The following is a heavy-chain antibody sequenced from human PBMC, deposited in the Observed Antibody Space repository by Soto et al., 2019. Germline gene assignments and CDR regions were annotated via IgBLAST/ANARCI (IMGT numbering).Heavy chain of an antibody. CDR2: INAGNGNT. CDR1: GYTFTSYA. Sequence: ASGKVCCKASGYTFTSYAMHWVRQAPGQRLEWMGWINAGNGNTKYSQKFQGRVTITRDTSASTAYMELSSLRSEDTAVYYCARGIAAAGRYYYYGMDVWGQGTTVTVSS. J-gene: IGHJ6*02. D-gene: IGHD6-13*01. CDR3: ARGIAAAGRYYYYGMDV. V-gene: IGHV1-3*01.